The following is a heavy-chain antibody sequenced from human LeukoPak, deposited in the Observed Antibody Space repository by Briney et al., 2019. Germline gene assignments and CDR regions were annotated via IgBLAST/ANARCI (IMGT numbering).Heavy chain of an antibody. CDR1: GGSISSYY. CDR3: ARGDARGYSYGHFHFDH. CDR2: IYYSGST. Sequence: SETLSLTCTVSGGSISSYYWSWIRQPPGKGLEWIGYIYYSGSTNYNPSLKSRVTVSVDTSKNRFSLKLSSVTAADTAVYYCARGDARGYSYGHFHFDHWGHGTLVTVSS. J-gene: IGHJ4*01. D-gene: IGHD5-18*01. V-gene: IGHV4-59*01.